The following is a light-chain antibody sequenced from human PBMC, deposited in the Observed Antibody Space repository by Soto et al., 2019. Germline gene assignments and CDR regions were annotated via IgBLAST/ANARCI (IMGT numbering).Light chain of an antibody. CDR2: DAS. Sequence: EILMTQSAATLSVSPGERATPSWRASQSISTYLAWYQQKTGQAPRLLIYDASYRATGIPARFSGSGYGTDFNLTISSLETEDFAVYYCQQRSNWSWTFGQGTKVDIK. CDR1: QSISTY. V-gene: IGKV3-11*01. CDR3: QQRSNWSWT. J-gene: IGKJ1*01.